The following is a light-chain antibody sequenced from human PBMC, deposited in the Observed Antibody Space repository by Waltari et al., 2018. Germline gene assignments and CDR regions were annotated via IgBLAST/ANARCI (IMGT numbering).Light chain of an antibody. J-gene: IGKJ1*01. CDR3: QQTYSNFRT. V-gene: IGKV1-39*01. CDR1: QRISSY. Sequence: DIQMTKPPPSRSASVGDSVTTACRASQRISSYLNWYQQKPGQAPKLLIYAASSLESGVPSRFSGSGFGTDFTLTINSLQPEDFAVYYCQQTYSNFRTFGQGTKVDVK. CDR2: AAS.